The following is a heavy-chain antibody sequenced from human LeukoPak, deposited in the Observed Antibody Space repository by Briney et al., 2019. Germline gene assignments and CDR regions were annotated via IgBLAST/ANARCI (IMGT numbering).Heavy chain of an antibody. D-gene: IGHD3-3*01. V-gene: IGHV4-34*01. J-gene: IGHJ4*02. CDR3: ARRSGYYDFWSGYYY. CDR1: GVSFSGYY. CDR2: INHSGST. Sequence: SETLSLTCAVYGVSFSGYYWSWIRQPPGKGLEWTGEINHSGSTNYNPSLKSRVTISVDTSKNQFSLKLSSVTAADTAVYYCARRSGYYDFWSGYYYWGQGTLVTVSS.